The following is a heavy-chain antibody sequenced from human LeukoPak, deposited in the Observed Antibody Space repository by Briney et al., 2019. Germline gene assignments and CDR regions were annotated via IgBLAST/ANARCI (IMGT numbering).Heavy chain of an antibody. CDR1: GFTFSSYA. V-gene: IGHV3-23*01. J-gene: IGHJ4*02. CDR3: ARVKGSGYRNSIDY. CDR2: ISGSGGST. Sequence: GGSLRLSCAASGFTFSSYAMSWVRQAPGKGLEWVSAISGSGGSTYYADSVKGRFTISRDNSKNTLYLQMNSLRAEDTALYYCARVKGSGYRNSIDYWGQGTLVAVSS. D-gene: IGHD3-3*01.